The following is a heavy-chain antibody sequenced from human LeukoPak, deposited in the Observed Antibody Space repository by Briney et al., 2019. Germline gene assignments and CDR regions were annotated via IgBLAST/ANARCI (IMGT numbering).Heavy chain of an antibody. Sequence: NPSETLSLTCTVSGGSISSGGYYWSWIRQPPGKGLEWIGYIYYSGSTNYNPSLKSRVTISVDTSKNQFSLKLSSVTAADTAVYYCARQRGGSSWPLRFDPWGQGTLVTVSS. D-gene: IGHD6-13*01. CDR1: GGSISSGGYY. CDR2: IYYSGST. CDR3: ARQRGGSSWPLRFDP. V-gene: IGHV4-61*08. J-gene: IGHJ5*02.